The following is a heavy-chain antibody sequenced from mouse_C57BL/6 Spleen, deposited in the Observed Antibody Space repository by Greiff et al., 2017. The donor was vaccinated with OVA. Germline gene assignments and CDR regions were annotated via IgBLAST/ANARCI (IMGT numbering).Heavy chain of an antibody. CDR2: ILPGSGST. Sequence: VQLQQSGAELMKPGASVKLSCKATGYTFTGYWIEWVKQRPGHGLEWIGEILPGSGSTNYNEKFKGKAKFTANTSSNTAYMQLSSMTTEYSAIYYCANHDGYWYFDVWGTGTTVTVSS. D-gene: IGHD2-3*01. J-gene: IGHJ1*03. CDR3: ANHDGYWYFDV. CDR1: GYTFTGYW. V-gene: IGHV1-9*01.